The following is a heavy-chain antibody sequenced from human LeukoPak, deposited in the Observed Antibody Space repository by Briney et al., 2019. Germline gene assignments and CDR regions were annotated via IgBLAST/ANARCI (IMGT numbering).Heavy chain of an antibody. J-gene: IGHJ4*02. CDR1: GFTFSSYW. D-gene: IGHD1-14*01. Sequence: GGSLRLSCAASGFTFSSYWMHWVRQAPGKGLVWVSRINTDGSSTSYADFVKGRFTISRDNAKNTLYLQMNSLRAEDTAVYYCARVYRARTEVFDYWGQGTLVTVSS. V-gene: IGHV3-74*01. CDR3: ARVYRARTEVFDY. CDR2: INTDGSST.